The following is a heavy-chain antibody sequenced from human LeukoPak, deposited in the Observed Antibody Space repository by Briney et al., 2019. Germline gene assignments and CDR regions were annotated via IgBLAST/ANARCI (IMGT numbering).Heavy chain of an antibody. Sequence: EASVTVSCKASGYSFILHGISWVRQAPGEGLEWMGWISPYNGDTNYTQKFQGRLTLTTDTSTSTASMELRSLTSDDTAVYYCVRDENYGIYINFDFWGQGTVVTVSS. CDR3: VRDENYGIYINFDF. V-gene: IGHV1-18*01. CDR1: GYSFILHG. CDR2: ISPYNGDT. D-gene: IGHD4-17*01. J-gene: IGHJ4*02.